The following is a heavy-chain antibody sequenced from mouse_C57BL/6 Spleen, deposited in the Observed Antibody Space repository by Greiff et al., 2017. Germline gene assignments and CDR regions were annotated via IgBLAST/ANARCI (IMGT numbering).Heavy chain of an antibody. D-gene: IGHD1-1*01. J-gene: IGHJ4*01. CDR2: IDPETGGT. CDR3: TTLIYYYGSSPYAMDY. Sequence: VQLVESGAELVRPGASVTLSCKASGYTFTDYEMHWVKQTPVHGLEWIGAIDPETGGTAYNQKFKGKAILTADKSSSTAYMELRSLTSEDSAVYYCTTLIYYYGSSPYAMDYWGQGTSVTVSS. CDR1: GYTFTDYE. V-gene: IGHV1-15*01.